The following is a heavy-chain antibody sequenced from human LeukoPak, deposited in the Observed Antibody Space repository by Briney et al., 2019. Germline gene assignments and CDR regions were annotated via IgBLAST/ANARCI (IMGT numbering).Heavy chain of an antibody. CDR2: ISGSGGST. CDR1: GFTFSSYA. J-gene: IGHJ3*02. D-gene: IGHD5-12*01. Sequence: GGSLRLSCAASGFTFSSYAMSWVRQAPGKGLEWVSAISGSGGSTYYADSVKGRFTISRDNSKNTLYLQMNSLRAEDTAVYYCAKDRDSGYAQRIFVAFDIWGQGTMVTVSS. V-gene: IGHV3-23*01. CDR3: AKDRDSGYAQRIFVAFDI.